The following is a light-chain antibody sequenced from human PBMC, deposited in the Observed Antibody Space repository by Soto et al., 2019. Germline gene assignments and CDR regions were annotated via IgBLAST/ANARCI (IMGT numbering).Light chain of an antibody. CDR3: QHYDTYSP. Sequence: DIQMTQSPSTLSASVGDGVTITCRASQAISSRLAWYQQKPGKAPKLLIYKTSTLEGGVPSRFSGSGSGTEFTLTISSLQPDDLAIYYCQHYDTYSPFGGGTKVEIK. J-gene: IGKJ4*02. V-gene: IGKV1-5*03. CDR2: KTS. CDR1: QAISSR.